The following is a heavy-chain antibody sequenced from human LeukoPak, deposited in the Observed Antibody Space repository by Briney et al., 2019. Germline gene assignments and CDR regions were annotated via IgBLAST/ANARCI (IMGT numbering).Heavy chain of an antibody. CDR2: IIPIFGTA. V-gene: IGHV1-69*13. CDR1: GYTFTSYG. D-gene: IGHD3-10*01. CDR3: ARGLVSGGVYYYYYYYMDV. J-gene: IGHJ6*03. Sequence: ASVKVSCKASGYTFTSYGISWVRQAPGQGLEWMGGIIPIFGTANYAQKFQGRVTITADESTSTAYMELSSLRSEDTAVYYCARGLVSGGVYYYYYYYMDVWGKGTTVTISS.